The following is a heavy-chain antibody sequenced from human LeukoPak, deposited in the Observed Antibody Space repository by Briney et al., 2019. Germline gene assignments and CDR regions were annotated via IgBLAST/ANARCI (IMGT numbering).Heavy chain of an antibody. D-gene: IGHD4-23*01. V-gene: IGHV3-7*01. CDR1: GFTFSSYW. CDR2: IKQDGSEK. Sequence: GGSLRLSCAASGFTFSSYWMNWVRQAPGKGLEWVANIKQDGSEKYYVDSVKGRFTISRDNAKNSLYLHMNSLRAEDTAVYYCARGVLIKGNDYWGQGTLVTVSS. CDR3: ARGVLIKGNDY. J-gene: IGHJ4*02.